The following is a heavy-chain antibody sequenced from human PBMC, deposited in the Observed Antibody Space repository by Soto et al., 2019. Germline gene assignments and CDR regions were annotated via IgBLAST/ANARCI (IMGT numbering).Heavy chain of an antibody. CDR1: GGSISSGGYY. CDR3: ARAVKDTAIGFDY. D-gene: IGHD5-18*01. V-gene: IGHV4-31*03. CDR2: IYYSGST. J-gene: IGHJ4*02. Sequence: PSETLSLTCTVSGGSISSGGYYWSWIRQHPGKGLEWIGYIYYSGSTYYNPSLKSRVTISVDTSKNQFSLKLSSVTAADMAVYYCARAVKDTAIGFDYWGQGTLVTVSS.